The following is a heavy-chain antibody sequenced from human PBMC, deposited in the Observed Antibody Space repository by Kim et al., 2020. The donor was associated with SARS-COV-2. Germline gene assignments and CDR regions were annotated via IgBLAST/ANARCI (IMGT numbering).Heavy chain of an antibody. Sequence: GGSLRLSCAASGFTFSSYAMSWVRQAPGKGLEWVSAISGSGGSTYYADSVKGRFTISRDNSKNTLYLQMNSLRAEDTAVYYCAKARNIAAAGGYYYGMDVWGQGTTVTVSS. V-gene: IGHV3-23*01. D-gene: IGHD6-13*01. CDR1: GFTFSSYA. CDR3: AKARNIAAAGGYYYGMDV. CDR2: ISGSGGST. J-gene: IGHJ6*02.